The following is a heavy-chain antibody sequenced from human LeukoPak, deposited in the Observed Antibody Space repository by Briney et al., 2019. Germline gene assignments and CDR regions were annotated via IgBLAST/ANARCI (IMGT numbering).Heavy chain of an antibody. J-gene: IGHJ6*02. CDR2: IIPIFGTA. Sequence: SVKVSCKASGGTFISYAISWVRQASGQGLEWMGGIIPIFGTANYVQKFQGRVTITADESTSTAYMELSSLRSEDTAVYYCARVSGTLYYGMDVWGQGTTVTVSS. CDR1: GGTFISYA. V-gene: IGHV1-69*13. D-gene: IGHD3-3*01. CDR3: ARVSGTLYYGMDV.